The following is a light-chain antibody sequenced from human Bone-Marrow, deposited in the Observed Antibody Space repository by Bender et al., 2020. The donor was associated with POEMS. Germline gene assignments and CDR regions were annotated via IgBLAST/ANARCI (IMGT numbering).Light chain of an antibody. V-gene: IGLV2-23*01. Sequence: QSALTQPPSASGSPGQSVTISCTGTSSDVGSYNLVSWYQQHPGKAPKHMIYEASQRPSGVSNRFSGSKSGNTASLTVSGLQAEDEADYYCCSYAGTWVFGGGTQLTVL. CDR2: EAS. CDR1: SSDVGSYNL. J-gene: IGLJ3*02. CDR3: CSYAGTWV.